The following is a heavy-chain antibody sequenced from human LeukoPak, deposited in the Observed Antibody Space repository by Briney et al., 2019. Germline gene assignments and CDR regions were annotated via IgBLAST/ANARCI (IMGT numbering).Heavy chain of an antibody. J-gene: IGHJ6*03. V-gene: IGHV3-49*04. CDR2: IRSQAHDGTA. CDR3: TRGGHFPAGTCYYHYLDV. D-gene: IGHD3-3*02. Sequence: GGSLRLSCTASGFTFGDHALIWVRQAPGKGREWVGFIRSQAHDGTAKYAASAKGRFTISRHDSTSVAYLQICSLTTEDPAVYYCTRGGHFPAGTCYYHYLDVWGTGTTVTVSS. CDR1: GFTFGDHA.